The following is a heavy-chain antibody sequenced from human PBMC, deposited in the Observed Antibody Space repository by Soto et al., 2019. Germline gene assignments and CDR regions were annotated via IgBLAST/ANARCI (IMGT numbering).Heavy chain of an antibody. V-gene: IGHV4-39*01. CDR2: GSLSGSK. CDR3: ARGSTWQGRDWFEP. D-gene: IGHD6-13*01. J-gene: IGHJ5*02. CDR1: GGSLSNSGYY. Sequence: SGTVALTRNVSGGSLSNSGYYCGWIRPSPGKRLEGRWSGSLSGSKSYSRSLGRRVPVWVDTFKTLISLKLRSVTAADTAVYYCARGSTWQGRDWFEPWGQGTLVTVSS.